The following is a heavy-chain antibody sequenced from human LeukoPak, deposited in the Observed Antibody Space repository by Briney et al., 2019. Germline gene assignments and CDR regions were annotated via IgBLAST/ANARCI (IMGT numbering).Heavy chain of an antibody. CDR1: EFTFSSYA. Sequence: PGGSLRLSCAASEFTFSSYAMSWVRQAPGKGLEWVSAISGSGGSTYYADSVKGRFTISRDNSKNTLYLQMNSLRAEDTAVYYCAKDHYYGSTWGYFDYWGQGTLVTVSS. CDR3: AKDHYYGSTWGYFDY. J-gene: IGHJ4*02. V-gene: IGHV3-23*01. CDR2: ISGSGGST. D-gene: IGHD3-10*01.